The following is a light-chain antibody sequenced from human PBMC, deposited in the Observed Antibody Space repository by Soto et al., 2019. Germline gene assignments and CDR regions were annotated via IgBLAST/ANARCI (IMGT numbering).Light chain of an antibody. Sequence: EIVLTQSPGTLSLSPGERATLSCRASQSVSSYLAWYQQKPGQAPRLLIYETSNRATGIPARFSGSGSGTDFTLTISSLEPEDFAVYYCQQYTDWPLTFGQGTKVDI. V-gene: IGKV3-11*01. CDR3: QQYTDWPLT. CDR1: QSVSSY. J-gene: IGKJ1*01. CDR2: ETS.